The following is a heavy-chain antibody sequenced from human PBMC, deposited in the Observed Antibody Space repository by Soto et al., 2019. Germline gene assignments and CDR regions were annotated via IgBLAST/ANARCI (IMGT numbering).Heavy chain of an antibody. D-gene: IGHD5-12*01. Sequence: QVQLQESGPGLVKPSETLSLTCTVSGGSISSYYWSWIRQPPGKGLEWIGYIYYSGSTNYNPSLKGRVTISVDTSKNQFSLKLSSVTAADTAVYYCARRNSGYDPWKEYYYGMDVWGQGTTVTVSS. CDR3: ARRNSGYDPWKEYYYGMDV. V-gene: IGHV4-59*08. CDR1: GGSISSYY. CDR2: IYYSGST. J-gene: IGHJ6*02.